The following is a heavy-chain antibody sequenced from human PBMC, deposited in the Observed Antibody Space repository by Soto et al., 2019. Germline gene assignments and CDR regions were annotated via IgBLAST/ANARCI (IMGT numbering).Heavy chain of an antibody. CDR1: GYTFSGHW. V-gene: IGHV5-10-1*01. J-gene: IGHJ4*02. CDR2: IDPSDSYI. CDR3: ARHGAAIWLGY. D-gene: IGHD3-10*01. Sequence: PGESLKISCKTSGYTFSGHWISLARQVPGKGLQWMGNIDPSDSYINYNPAFRGHVTFSVDKSNSTAYLHWRSLGPSDTAIYYCARHGAAIWLGYWGQGTLVTVSS.